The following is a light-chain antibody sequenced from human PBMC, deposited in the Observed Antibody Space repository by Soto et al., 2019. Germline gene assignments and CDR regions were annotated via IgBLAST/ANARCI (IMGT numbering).Light chain of an antibody. CDR3: QQTYVAPVT. J-gene: IGKJ4*01. V-gene: IGKV1-39*01. CDR1: QNIKSF. CDR2: ATS. Sequence: DIQMTQSPSSLSASVGERVTITCRASQNIKSFLNWYQQKPGKAPKLLIYATSSVQSGVPARFSGGRSGTDFSLSISSLRPEDFATDYCQQTYVAPVTFGGGTKVEI.